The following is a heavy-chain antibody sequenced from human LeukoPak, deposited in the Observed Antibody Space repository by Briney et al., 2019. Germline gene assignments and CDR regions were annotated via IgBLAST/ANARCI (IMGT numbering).Heavy chain of an antibody. CDR1: GGSISSSSYY. J-gene: IGHJ4*02. D-gene: IGHD6-13*01. CDR2: IYYSGST. CDR3: ARIEEGPRIAAAGTFDY. Sequence: SETLSLTCTVSGGSISSSSYYWGWIRQPPGKGLEWIGSIYYSGSTYHNPSLKSRVAISVDTSKNQFSLKLSSVTAADTAGYYRARIEEGPRIAAAGTFDYWGQGPLVTVPS. V-gene: IGHV4-39*07.